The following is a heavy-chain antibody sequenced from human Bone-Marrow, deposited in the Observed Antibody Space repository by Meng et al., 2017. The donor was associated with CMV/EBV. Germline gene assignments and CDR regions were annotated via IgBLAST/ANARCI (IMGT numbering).Heavy chain of an antibody. Sequence: GESLKISCAASGFTFSSYSMNWVRQAPGKGLEWVSSISSSSSYIYYADSVKGRFTISRDNAKNPLYLQMNSLRAEDTAVYYCARGIVGAHDAFDIWGQGTMVTVSS. CDR1: GFTFSSYS. D-gene: IGHD1-26*01. CDR3: ARGIVGAHDAFDI. J-gene: IGHJ3*02. V-gene: IGHV3-21*01. CDR2: ISSSSSYI.